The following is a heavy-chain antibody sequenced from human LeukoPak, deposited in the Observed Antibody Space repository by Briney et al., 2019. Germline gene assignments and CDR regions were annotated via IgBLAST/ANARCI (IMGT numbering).Heavy chain of an antibody. CDR1: GGSISSGDYY. V-gene: IGHV4-30-4*01. J-gene: IGHJ6*02. CDR2: IYYSGSI. Sequence: SETLSLTCTVSGGSISSGDYYWSWIRQPPGKGLEWIGYIYYSGSIYYNPSLKSRVTISVDTSKNQFSLKLSSVTAADTAVYYCAREGGYFDASGYYYYGMDVWGQGTTVTVSS. CDR3: AREGGYFDASGYYYYGMDV. D-gene: IGHD3-9*01.